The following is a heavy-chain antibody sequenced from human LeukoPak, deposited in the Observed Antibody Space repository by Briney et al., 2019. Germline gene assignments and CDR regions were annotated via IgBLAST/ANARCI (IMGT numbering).Heavy chain of an antibody. CDR1: GGSISSGGYS. CDR3: ARYGAPSYCGGDCYQYYFDY. V-gene: IGHV4-61*08. CDR2: IYYSGST. Sequence: SETLSLTCAVSGGSISSGGYSWSWIRQPPGKGLEWIGYIYYSGSTNYNPSLKSRVTISVDTSKNQFSLKLSSVTAADTAVYYCARYGAPSYCGGDCYQYYFDYWGQGTLVTVSS. D-gene: IGHD2-21*02. J-gene: IGHJ4*02.